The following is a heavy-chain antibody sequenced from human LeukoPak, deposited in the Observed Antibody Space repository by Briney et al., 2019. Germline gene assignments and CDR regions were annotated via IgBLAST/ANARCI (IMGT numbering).Heavy chain of an antibody. Sequence: GGSLRLSCAASGFTFSTYGMHWVRQAPGKGLEWVAVISYDGTNKYYTDSVKGRFTISRDNSKITLDLQMNSLRAEDTAIYYCAKDSWYCSGGSCQTFDYCGQGTLVTVSS. CDR2: ISYDGTNK. CDR1: GFTFSTYG. D-gene: IGHD2-15*01. CDR3: AKDSWYCSGGSCQTFDY. J-gene: IGHJ4*02. V-gene: IGHV3-30*18.